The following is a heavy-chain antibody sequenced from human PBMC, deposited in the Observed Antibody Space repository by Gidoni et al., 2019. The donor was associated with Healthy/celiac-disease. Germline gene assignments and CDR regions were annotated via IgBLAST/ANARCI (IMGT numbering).Heavy chain of an antibody. CDR3: ARSWRKGSSSPPYFDY. CDR1: GLSLSNARMG. Sequence: TLKDSGPVLVKPTETLTLPCTVSGLSLSNARMGVSWTRPPPGKALEWRAHIFANDEKSYSTTLKGRLTISKDTSKSQVVLTTTNMDPVDTATYYCARSWRKGSSSPPYFDYWGQGTLVTVSS. V-gene: IGHV2-26*01. CDR2: IFANDEK. J-gene: IGHJ4*02. D-gene: IGHD6-6*01.